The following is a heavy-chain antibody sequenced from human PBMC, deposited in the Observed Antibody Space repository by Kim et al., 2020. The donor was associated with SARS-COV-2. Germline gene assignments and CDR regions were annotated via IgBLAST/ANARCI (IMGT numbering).Heavy chain of an antibody. CDR1: GFTLSTYW. Sequence: GGSLRLSCAASGFTLSTYWMSWVRQAPGRGLEWVANIKQDGSEQYYGDFVKGRFTISRDKIKSLLYLQRNSLRANDTAVYYCAGGRYSDKIRWHAFDVWGHGTMVTVSS. D-gene: IGHD4-17*01. V-gene: IGHV3-7*01. CDR2: IKQDGSEQ. J-gene: IGHJ3*01. CDR3: AGGRYSDKIRWHAFDV.